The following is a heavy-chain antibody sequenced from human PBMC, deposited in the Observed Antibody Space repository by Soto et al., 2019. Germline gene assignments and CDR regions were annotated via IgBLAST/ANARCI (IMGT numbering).Heavy chain of an antibody. V-gene: IGHV4-4*07. J-gene: IGHJ4*02. CDR3: ARGGQDFWSGPFDY. D-gene: IGHD3-3*01. CDR2: IDNSGNT. CDR1: DGSISTYF. Sequence: SETLSLTCTASDGSISTYFCNWIRQPAGKGLEWIGRIDNSGNTNYNPSLKSRVTMSADTSRNQFSLKLNSVTAADTAVYYCARGGQDFWSGPFDYWGQGALVTVSS.